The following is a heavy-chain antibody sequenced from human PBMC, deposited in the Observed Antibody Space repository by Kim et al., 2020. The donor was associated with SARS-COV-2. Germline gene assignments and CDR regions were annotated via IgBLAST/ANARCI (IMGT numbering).Heavy chain of an antibody. D-gene: IGHD5-12*01. CDR1: GFTFSSYS. CDR3: ARERGGGYKFFDY. Sequence: GGSLRLSCAASGFTFSSYSMNWVRQAPGKGLEWVSSISSSSSYIYYADSVKGRFTISRDNAKNSLYLQMNSLRAEDTAVYYCARERGGGYKFFDYWGQGTLVTVSS. J-gene: IGHJ4*02. V-gene: IGHV3-21*01. CDR2: ISSSSSYI.